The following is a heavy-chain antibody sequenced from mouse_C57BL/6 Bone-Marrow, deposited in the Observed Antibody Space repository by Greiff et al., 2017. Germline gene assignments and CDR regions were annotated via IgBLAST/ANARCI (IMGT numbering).Heavy chain of an antibody. CDR3: ARAAQSTSV. J-gene: IGHJ1*03. V-gene: IGHV5-12*01. Sequence: EVMLVESGGGLVQPGGSLKLSCAASGFTFSDYYMYWVRQTPEKRLEWVAYISNGGGSTYYPDTVKGRFTISRDNAKNTLYLQMSRLKSEDTAMYYCARAAQSTSVWGTGTTVTVSS. CDR1: GFTFSDYY. CDR2: ISNGGGST. D-gene: IGHD3-2*02.